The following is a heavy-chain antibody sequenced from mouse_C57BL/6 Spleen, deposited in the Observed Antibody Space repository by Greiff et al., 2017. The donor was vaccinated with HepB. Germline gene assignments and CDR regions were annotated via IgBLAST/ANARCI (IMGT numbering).Heavy chain of an antibody. CDR3: AGWMTTVVATDAMDY. Sequence: QVHVKQSGAELARPGASVKLSCKASGYTFTSYGISWVKQRTGQGLEWIGEIYPRSGNTYYNEKFKGKATLTADKSSSTAYMELRSLTSEDSAVYFCAGWMTTVVATDAMDYWGQGTSVTVSS. CDR1: GYTFTSYG. D-gene: IGHD1-1*01. V-gene: IGHV1-81*01. CDR2: IYPRSGNT. J-gene: IGHJ4*01.